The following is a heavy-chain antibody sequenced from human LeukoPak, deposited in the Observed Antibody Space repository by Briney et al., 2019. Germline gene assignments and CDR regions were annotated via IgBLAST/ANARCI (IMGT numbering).Heavy chain of an antibody. CDR3: TRFSFGRNWFDP. CDR2: IRYSGTT. D-gene: IGHD3-10*01. J-gene: IGHJ5*02. V-gene: IGHV4-59*03. Sequence: PSETLSLTCTVSGDSISSYYWTWIRPPAGKGLEWIAYIRYSGTTNYNPSLKSRVTISIDTSKNQFSLNLNSVTAADTAVYYCTRFSFGRNWFDPWGQGALVTVSS. CDR1: GDSISSYY.